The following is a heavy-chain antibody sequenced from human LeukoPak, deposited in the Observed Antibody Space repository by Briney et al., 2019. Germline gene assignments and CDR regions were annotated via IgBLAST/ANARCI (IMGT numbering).Heavy chain of an antibody. V-gene: IGHV3-30*18. CDR1: GFTFSNHG. CDR2: ISYDGSNK. CDR3: AKDSSGWSYYMDV. D-gene: IGHD6-13*01. Sequence: GRSLRLSCAASGFTFSNHGMHWIRQAPGKGLECVAVISYDGSNKYYADSVKGRFTISRDNAKNTLYLQMNSLRAEDTAVYYCAKDSSGWSYYMDVWGKGTTVTVSS. J-gene: IGHJ6*03.